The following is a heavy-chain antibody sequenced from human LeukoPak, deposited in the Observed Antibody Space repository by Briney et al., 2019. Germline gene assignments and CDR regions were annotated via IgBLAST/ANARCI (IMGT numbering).Heavy chain of an antibody. CDR3: AKVQEMDTILPPFHY. J-gene: IGHJ4*02. CDR1: GFTFSSHW. CDR2: IRQDASEI. V-gene: IGHV3-7*05. D-gene: IGHD5-24*01. Sequence: GGSLRLSCAASGFTFSSHWMSWVRQAPGKGLQWVASIRQDASEIHYVDPVRGRFTIFRDNAENSLYLQVNSLRAADTAIYYCAKVQEMDTILPPFHYWGQGTLVTVSS.